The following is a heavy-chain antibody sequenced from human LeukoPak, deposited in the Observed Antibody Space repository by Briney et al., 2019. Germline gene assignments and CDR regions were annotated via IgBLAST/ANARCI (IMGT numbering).Heavy chain of an antibody. J-gene: IGHJ4*02. CDR1: GGSFSGYY. CDR2: INHSGST. D-gene: IGHD2-15*01. CDR3: ARVRKYCSGGSCYSVSGY. V-gene: IGHV4-34*01. Sequence: DPSETPSLTCAVYGGSFSGYYWSWIRQPPGKGLEWIGEINHSGSTNYNPSLKSRVTISVDTSKNQFSLKLSSVTAADTAVYYCARVRKYCSGGSCYSVSGYWGQGTLVTVSS.